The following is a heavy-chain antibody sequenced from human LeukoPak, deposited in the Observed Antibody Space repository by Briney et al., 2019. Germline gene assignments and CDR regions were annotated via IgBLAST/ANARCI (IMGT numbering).Heavy chain of an antibody. V-gene: IGHV4-59*01. CDR2: IYYSGST. J-gene: IGHJ4*02. D-gene: IGHD5-18*01. Sequence: SETLSLTCTVSGGSISSYYWSWIRQPPGKGLEWIGYIYYSGSTNYNPSLKSRVTISVDTSKNQFSLKLSSVPAADTAVYYCARGKKYSYGNHFDYWGQGTLVTVSS. CDR3: ARGKKYSYGNHFDY. CDR1: GGSISSYY.